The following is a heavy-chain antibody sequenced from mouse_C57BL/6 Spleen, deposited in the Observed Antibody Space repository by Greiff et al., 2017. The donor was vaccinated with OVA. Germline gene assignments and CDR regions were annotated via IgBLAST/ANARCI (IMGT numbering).Heavy chain of an antibody. CDR2: IWSGGST. J-gene: IGHJ4*01. D-gene: IGHD2-5*01. Sequence: VKLQQSGPGLVQPSQSLSITCTVSGFSLTSYGVHWVRQSPGKGLEWLGVIWSGGSTDYNAAFISRLSISKDNSKSQVFFKMNSLQADDTAIYYCARGNYSNYVDYAMDYWGQGTSVTVSS. CDR3: ARGNYSNYVDYAMDY. V-gene: IGHV2-2*01. CDR1: GFSLTSYG.